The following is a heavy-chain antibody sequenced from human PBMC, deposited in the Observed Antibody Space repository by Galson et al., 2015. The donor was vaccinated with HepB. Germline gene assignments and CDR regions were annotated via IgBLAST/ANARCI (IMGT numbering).Heavy chain of an antibody. CDR3: ARGGSRAAGVPL. J-gene: IGHJ6*02. CDR1: GGSFSGYY. CDR2: INPSGST. Sequence: ETLSLPCAVYGGSFSGYYWNWIRHPPGKGLEWIGEINPSGSTNYNPSLKSRVTISADTSKNQFSLKLTSVIAADTAVYYCARGGSRAAGVPLWGQGTTVTVSS. V-gene: IGHV4-34*01. D-gene: IGHD6-13*01.